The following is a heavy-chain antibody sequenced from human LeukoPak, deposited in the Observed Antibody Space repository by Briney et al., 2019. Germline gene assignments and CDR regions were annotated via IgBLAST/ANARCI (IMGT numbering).Heavy chain of an antibody. CDR2: IYHSGKA. J-gene: IGHJ4*02. D-gene: IGHD4-17*01. CDR3: ARADATTVTTHDFDY. Sequence: PSETLSLTCTVSGAFISSGGFYWSWLRQPPGKGLEWIGYIYHSGKAYYNPSLESRVTISVDRSKNHFSLNLNSVTAADTAVYYCARADATTVTTHDFDYWGQGTLVTVSS. V-gene: IGHV4-30-2*01. CDR1: GAFISSGGFY.